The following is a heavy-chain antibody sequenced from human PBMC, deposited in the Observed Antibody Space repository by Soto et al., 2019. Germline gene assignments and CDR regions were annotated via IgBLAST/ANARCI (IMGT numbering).Heavy chain of an antibody. J-gene: IGHJ4*02. D-gene: IGHD1-26*01. V-gene: IGHV3-23*01. CDR2: ISGSGDTT. CDR1: GFTFSSYA. Sequence: GGSLRLSCAASGFTFSSYALSWVRQTPGKGLEWVSAISGSGDTTYYADSVKGRFTISRDNSKNTLYLQMNSLRAEDTAVYYCAKEQWEFLHWGQGSLVTVSS. CDR3: AKEQWEFLH.